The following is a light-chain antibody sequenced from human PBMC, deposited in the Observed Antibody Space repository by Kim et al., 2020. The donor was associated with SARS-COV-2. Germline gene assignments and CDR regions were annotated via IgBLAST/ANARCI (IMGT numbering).Light chain of an antibody. J-gene: IGLJ1*01. CDR2: DVS. CDR1: SSDVGAYKY. CDR3: TSYTSSSTYV. V-gene: IGLV2-14*03. Sequence: QSTTISCAGTSSDVGAYKYVSWYQQHPGKAPKLLIYDVSDRPSGVSNRFSGSKSGNTASLTISGLQAEDEADYYCTSYTSSSTYVFGTGTKVTVL.